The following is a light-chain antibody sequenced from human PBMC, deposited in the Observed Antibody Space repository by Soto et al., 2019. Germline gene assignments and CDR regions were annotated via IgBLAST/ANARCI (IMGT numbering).Light chain of an antibody. J-gene: IGKJ1*01. CDR2: KAS. Sequence: DIQMTQSPSTLSASVGDRVTITCRASQSISTWLAWYQQKPGKAPKLLIYKASSLESGVPSRFGGSGPGTEFTLTISSLQPDDFATYYGHQYNCYPCTCGRGTKVVI. CDR1: QSISTW. V-gene: IGKV1-5*03. CDR3: HQYNCYPCT.